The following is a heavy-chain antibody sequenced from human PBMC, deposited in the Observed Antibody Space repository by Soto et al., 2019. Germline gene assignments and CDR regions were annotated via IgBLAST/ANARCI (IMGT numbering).Heavy chain of an antibody. J-gene: IGHJ4*02. D-gene: IGHD2-15*01. Sequence: SETLSLTCSVSGDSISISGCYWGWVRQPPGKGLEWIGSIHYSGSTHYNPSLQSRVTISGDASKKQFSLKLGSVTAADTAMYYCASTKDETLYFDYWGQGNLVTVSS. CDR2: IHYSGST. V-gene: IGHV4-39*01. CDR1: GDSISISGCY. CDR3: ASTKDETLYFDY.